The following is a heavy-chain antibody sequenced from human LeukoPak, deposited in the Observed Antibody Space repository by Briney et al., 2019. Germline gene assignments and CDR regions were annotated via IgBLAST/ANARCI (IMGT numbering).Heavy chain of an antibody. J-gene: IGHJ4*02. CDR2: ISAYNGDT. CDR3: ARDPRVAATRVDY. CDR1: GYTFTRYG. D-gene: IGHD1-26*01. Sequence: ASVKASCKTSGYTFTRYGISWVRQAPGQGLEWMGWISAYNGDTNFAQKVQDRVTMTTDTSTSTAYMELRSLRSDDTAVYFCARDPRVAATRVDYWGQGTLVTVSS. V-gene: IGHV1-18*01.